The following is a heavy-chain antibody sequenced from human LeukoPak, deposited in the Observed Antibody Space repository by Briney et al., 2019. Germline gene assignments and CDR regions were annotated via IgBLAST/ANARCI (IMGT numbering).Heavy chain of an antibody. CDR3: AKDDSYGGNSNFDY. V-gene: IGHV1-8*01. J-gene: IGHJ4*02. CDR1: GYTFTSYD. Sequence: ASVKVSCKASGYTFTSYDINWVRQATGQGLEWMGWMNPNSGNTGYAQKFQGRVTMTRNTSISTAYMELSSLRAEDTALYYCAKDDSYGGNSNFDYWGQGTLVTVSS. CDR2: MNPNSGNT. D-gene: IGHD4-23*01.